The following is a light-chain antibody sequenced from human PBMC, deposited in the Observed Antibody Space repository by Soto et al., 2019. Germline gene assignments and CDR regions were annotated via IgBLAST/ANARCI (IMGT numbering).Light chain of an antibody. Sequence: QSVLTQPPSASGTPGQRVTISCSGSSSNIGTNYVSWYQQLPGTAPKLLIYSNDQRPSGVPDRFSGSKSGTSASLVISALRSEDGADYYCAAWDDSLSGPVFGGGTQLTVL. CDR2: SND. CDR3: AAWDDSLSGPV. CDR1: SSNIGTNY. V-gene: IGLV1-47*02. J-gene: IGLJ3*02.